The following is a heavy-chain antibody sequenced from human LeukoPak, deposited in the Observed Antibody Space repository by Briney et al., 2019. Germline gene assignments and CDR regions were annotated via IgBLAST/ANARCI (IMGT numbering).Heavy chain of an antibody. V-gene: IGHV1-46*01. D-gene: IGHD3-10*01. CDR2: INPSGGST. Sequence: GASVKLSCKASGYTFTSYYMHWVRQAPGQGLEWRGRINPSGGSTSYAQNFQGRVTMTRDTSTSTVYMELSSLRSEDTAVYYCARRPIHYYGSGSYTDYFDYWGQGTLVTVSS. CDR1: GYTFTSYY. J-gene: IGHJ4*02. CDR3: ARRPIHYYGSGSYTDYFDY.